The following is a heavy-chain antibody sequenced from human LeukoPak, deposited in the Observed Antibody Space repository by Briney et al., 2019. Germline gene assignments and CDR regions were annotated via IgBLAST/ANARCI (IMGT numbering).Heavy chain of an antibody. CDR1: GYSFTSYW. CDR2: IYPGDSDT. D-gene: IGHD6-13*01. V-gene: IGHV5-51*01. J-gene: IGHJ1*01. CDR3: AREMGSGSQASGTAAEYFQH. Sequence: GESLKISGKGSGYSFTSYWIGWVRQMPGKGLEWMGIIYPGDSDTRYSPSFQGQVTISADKSISTAYLQWSSLKASDTAMYYCAREMGSGSQASGTAAEYFQHWGQGTLVTVSS.